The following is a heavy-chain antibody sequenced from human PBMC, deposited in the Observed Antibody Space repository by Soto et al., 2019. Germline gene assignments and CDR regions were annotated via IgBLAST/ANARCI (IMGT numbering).Heavy chain of an antibody. V-gene: IGHV1-69*01. D-gene: IGHD3-22*01. CDR1: GGTFSRQT. CDR3: ARGWGYESSDYYYAY. CDR2: IIPMFGTA. J-gene: IGHJ4*02. Sequence: QVQLVRSGAEVRKPGSSVKVSCKASGGTFSRQTISWVRQAPGQGLEWMGGIIPMFGTANYAQKFQGRVTITADESTSTAFMELTGLRSEDTAIYYCARGWGYESSDYYYAYWGQGTLVIVSS.